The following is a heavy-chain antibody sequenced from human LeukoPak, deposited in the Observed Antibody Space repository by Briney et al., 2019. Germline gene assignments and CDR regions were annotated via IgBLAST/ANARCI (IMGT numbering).Heavy chain of an antibody. V-gene: IGHV4-30-2*01. CDR2: IYHSGST. J-gene: IGHJ3*02. Sequence: SQTLSLTCAVSGASISSGGYSWSWTRQPPGKGLEWIGYIYHSGSTFYNPSLKSRLTISIDRSKNQFSLKLNSVTAADTGIYYCARHSRSAYTGYENAFDIWGQGTMVTVSS. CDR3: ARHSRSAYTGYENAFDI. CDR1: GASISSGGYS. D-gene: IGHD5-12*01.